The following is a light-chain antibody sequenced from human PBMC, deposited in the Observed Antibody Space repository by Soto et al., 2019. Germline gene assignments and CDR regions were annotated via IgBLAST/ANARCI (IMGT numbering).Light chain of an antibody. Sequence: EIVLTQSPGTQSLSPGERATLSCRASQSVSSYLAWYQQKPGQAPRLLIYGASSRATGIPDRFSGSGSGTDFTLTISRLEPEDFAVYYCQQCGYSPQTFGQGTKVEIK. CDR1: QSVSSY. J-gene: IGKJ1*01. CDR3: QQCGYSPQT. CDR2: GAS. V-gene: IGKV3-20*01.